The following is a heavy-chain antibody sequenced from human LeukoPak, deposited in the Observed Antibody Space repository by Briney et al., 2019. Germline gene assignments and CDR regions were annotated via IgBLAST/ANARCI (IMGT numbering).Heavy chain of an antibody. V-gene: IGHV3-48*03. CDR1: GFTFSSYV. CDR3: AREGGRGSFFDY. Sequence: GGSLRLSCAASGFTFSSYVMNWVRQAPGKGLEWASYISSSGSTIYYADSVKGRFTISRDNAKNSLYLQMNSLRAEDTAVYYCAREGGRGSFFDYWGQGTLVTVSS. D-gene: IGHD1-26*01. J-gene: IGHJ4*02. CDR2: ISSSGSTI.